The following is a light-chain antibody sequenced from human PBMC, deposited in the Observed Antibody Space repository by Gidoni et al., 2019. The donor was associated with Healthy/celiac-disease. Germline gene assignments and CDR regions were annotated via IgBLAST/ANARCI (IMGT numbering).Light chain of an antibody. Sequence: QSALTQPASVAGPPGQSITNPCTGTSTDVGSYNRDSWYQQHPGKAPKLMIYEVSKRPSGVSNRFSGSKSGNTASLTISGLQAEDEADYYCCSYAGSSTWVFGGGTKLTVL. CDR3: CSYAGSSTWV. CDR2: EVS. J-gene: IGLJ3*02. CDR1: STDVGSYNR. V-gene: IGLV2-23*02.